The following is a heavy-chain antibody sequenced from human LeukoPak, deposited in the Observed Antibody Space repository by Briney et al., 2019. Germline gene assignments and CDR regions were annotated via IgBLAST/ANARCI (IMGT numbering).Heavy chain of an antibody. CDR3: ASPYCSGGTCYAHDAFDI. D-gene: IGHD2-15*01. Sequence: ASVKVFCKASGYTFTSYGISWVRQAPGQGLEWMGWISVYNGNTNYAQKLQGRVTMTTDTSTSTAYMELRSLRSDDTAVYYCASPYCSGGTCYAHDAFDIWGQGTMVTVSS. CDR1: GYTFTSYG. CDR2: ISVYNGNT. J-gene: IGHJ3*02. V-gene: IGHV1-18*01.